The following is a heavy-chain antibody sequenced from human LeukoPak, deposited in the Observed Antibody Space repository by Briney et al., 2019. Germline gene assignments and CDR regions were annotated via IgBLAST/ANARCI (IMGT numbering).Heavy chain of an antibody. Sequence: SETLSLTCTVSGGSISSYYWSWIRQPPGKGLEWIGEIYHSGSTNYNPSLKSRVTISVDKSKNQFSLKLSSVAAADTAVYYCARVVDTAMAIDYWGQGTLVTVSS. D-gene: IGHD5-18*01. J-gene: IGHJ4*02. CDR2: IYHSGST. CDR1: GGSISSYY. CDR3: ARVVDTAMAIDY. V-gene: IGHV4-59*12.